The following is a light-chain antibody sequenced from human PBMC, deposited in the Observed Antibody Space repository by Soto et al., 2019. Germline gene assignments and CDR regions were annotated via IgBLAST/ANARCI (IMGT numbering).Light chain of an antibody. CDR2: AAS. Sequence: DVQLTQSPSFLSASVGDRVTITCRASQGISSYLAWYQQKPGEAPKLLIYAASTLQSGVPSRFSGSGSGTDFTLTISSLQPEDFATYYCQQLNTDPLTFGGGTKVEIK. V-gene: IGKV1-9*01. J-gene: IGKJ4*01. CDR1: QGISSY. CDR3: QQLNTDPLT.